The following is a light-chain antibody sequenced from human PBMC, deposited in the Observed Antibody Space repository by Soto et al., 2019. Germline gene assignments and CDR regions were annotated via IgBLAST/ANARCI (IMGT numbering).Light chain of an antibody. J-gene: IGLJ1*01. V-gene: IGLV1-51*01. CDR1: ISNIEGNS. Sequence: QSVLSQPASVSADPGQRYTISCSGSISNIEGNSVSWYQQLPGTAPKLLIYDDDKRPSVIPDRFWGSKSCTSATLGITGFQTGDEADYYCGSWDSSPSAYVFGTGTKVTVL. CDR3: GSWDSSPSAYV. CDR2: DDD.